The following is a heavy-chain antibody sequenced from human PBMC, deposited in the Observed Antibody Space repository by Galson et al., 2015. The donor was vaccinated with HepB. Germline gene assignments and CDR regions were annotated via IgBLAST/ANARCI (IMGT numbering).Heavy chain of an antibody. J-gene: IGHJ6*03. CDR3: ARFNHNDFWSGYYIAQYYYYYMDV. V-gene: IGHV5-51*01. D-gene: IGHD3-3*01. CDR2: IYPGDSDT. CDR1: GYSFTSYW. Sequence: QSGAEVKKPGESLKISCKGSGYSFTSYWIGWVRQMPGKGLEWMGIIYPGDSDTRYSPSFQGQVTTSADKSISTAYLQWSSLKASDTAMYYCARFNHNDFWSGYYIAQYYYYYMDVWGKGTTVTVS.